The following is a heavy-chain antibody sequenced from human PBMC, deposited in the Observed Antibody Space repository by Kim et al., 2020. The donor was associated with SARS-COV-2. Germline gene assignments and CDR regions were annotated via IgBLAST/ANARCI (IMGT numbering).Heavy chain of an antibody. D-gene: IGHD3-3*01. CDR3: ARGGLRVWRDGNYFDY. V-gene: IGHV4-34*01. J-gene: IGHJ4*02. Sequence: LKGRVTLSVDTSKNQFSRKLGSVTAADTAVYYCARGGLRVWRDGNYFDYWGQGTLVTVSS.